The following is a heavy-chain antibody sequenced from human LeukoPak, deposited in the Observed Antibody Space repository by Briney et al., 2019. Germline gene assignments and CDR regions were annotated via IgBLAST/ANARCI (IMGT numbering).Heavy chain of an antibody. D-gene: IGHD3-22*01. Sequence: PGGSLRLSCAASGLTVTGNYISWVRQAPGKGLEWVSIIYSGGDTLYADSVKGRFTISRDNAKNSLYLQMNSLRDEDTAVYYCARLVVVVTGIDYWGQGTLVTVSS. CDR2: IYSGGDT. J-gene: IGHJ4*02. V-gene: IGHV3-53*01. CDR3: ARLVVVVTGIDY. CDR1: GLTVTGNY.